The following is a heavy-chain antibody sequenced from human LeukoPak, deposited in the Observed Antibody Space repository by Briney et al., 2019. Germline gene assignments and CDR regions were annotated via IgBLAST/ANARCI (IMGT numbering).Heavy chain of an antibody. D-gene: IGHD2-2*01. V-gene: IGHV3-23*01. CDR3: AKGPQSTYYYYMDV. CDR2: ISGSGGST. J-gene: IGHJ6*03. CDR1: GFTFSSYG. Sequence: PGGSLRLSCAASGFTFSSYGMSWARQAPGKELDWVSGISGSGGSTYYADSVKGRFTISRDNSKNTLYLQMNSLRAEDTAVYYCAKGPQSTYYYYMDVWGKGTTVTVSS.